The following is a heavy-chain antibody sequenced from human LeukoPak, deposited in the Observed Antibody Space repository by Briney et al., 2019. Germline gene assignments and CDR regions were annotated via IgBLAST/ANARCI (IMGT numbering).Heavy chain of an antibody. CDR3: ARRGSYCFDY. CDR2: INQDGSEK. CDR1: GITFSRFW. Sequence: GGSLRLSCAASGITFSRFWMSWVRQAPGKGLQWVANINQDGSEKHYVDSVKGRFTISRDNAENSLYLQMNSLRAEDTAVYYCARRGSYCFDYWGQGTLVTVSS. V-gene: IGHV3-7*03. J-gene: IGHJ4*02. D-gene: IGHD1-26*01.